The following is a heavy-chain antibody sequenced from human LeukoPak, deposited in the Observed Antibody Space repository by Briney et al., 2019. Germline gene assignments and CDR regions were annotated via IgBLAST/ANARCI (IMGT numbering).Heavy chain of an antibody. CDR1: GASISSGSYY. J-gene: IGHJ4*02. Sequence: SETLSLTCTVSGASISSGSYYWSWIRQPAGKGLEWIGRINTGGSTNYNPSLKSRVTISVDTSKNQFSLKLSSVTAADTAVYYCARASYSYDISGWVPFDYWGQGTLVTVSS. CDR3: ARASYSYDISGWVPFDY. D-gene: IGHD3-22*01. CDR2: INTGGST. V-gene: IGHV4-61*02.